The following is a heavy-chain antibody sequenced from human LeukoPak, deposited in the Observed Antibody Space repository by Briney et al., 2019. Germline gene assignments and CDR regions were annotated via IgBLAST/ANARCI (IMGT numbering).Heavy chain of an antibody. J-gene: IGHJ3*02. CDR3: ARGGYYYDSSGNIHDAFDI. CDR1: GCIFTSYY. V-gene: IGHV1-46*01. CDR2: INPSGGST. D-gene: IGHD3-22*01. Sequence: ASVKVSCKASGCIFTSYYMHWVRQAPGQGLEWMGIINPSGGSTNYAQKFQGRVIMTRDMSTSTVYMELSSLRSEDTAVYYCARGGYYYDSSGNIHDAFDIWGQGTMVTVSS.